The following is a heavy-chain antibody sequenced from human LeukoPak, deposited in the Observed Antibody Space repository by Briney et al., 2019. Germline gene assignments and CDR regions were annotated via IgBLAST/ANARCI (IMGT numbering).Heavy chain of an antibody. CDR2: IYGSGYT. V-gene: IGHV4-59*01. CDR3: ARETSLAGFASGLGFNY. D-gene: IGHD6-19*01. CDR1: GGSISGWY. Sequence: SETLSLTCTVSGGSISGWYWSWIRQPPGKGLEWIGNIYGSGYTNYNPSLKSRVTMSIDTSKNHFSLKLTSVTVADTATYYCARETSLAGFASGLGFNYWGQGILVSVSS. J-gene: IGHJ4*02.